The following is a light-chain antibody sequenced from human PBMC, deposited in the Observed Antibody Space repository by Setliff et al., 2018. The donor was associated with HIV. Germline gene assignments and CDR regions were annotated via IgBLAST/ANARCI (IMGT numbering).Light chain of an antibody. V-gene: IGLV2-11*01. CDR3: CSYAGSHTFV. Sequence: QSALTQPRSVSGSPGQSITISCTGTTSDVGNYDFVSWYQHHPGKAPKLMIYDVNKRPSGVPDRFSGSKPGNTASLTISGLQAEDEADFYCCSYAGSHTFVFGTGTKVTVL. CDR1: TSDVGNYDF. CDR2: DVN. J-gene: IGLJ1*01.